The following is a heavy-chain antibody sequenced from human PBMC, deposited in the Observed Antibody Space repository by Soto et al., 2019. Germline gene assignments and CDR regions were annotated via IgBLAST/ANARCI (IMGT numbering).Heavy chain of an antibody. D-gene: IGHD5-12*01. CDR3: ATERDGYIPDAFDD. V-gene: IGHV3-23*01. CDR2: ISAGGGTT. J-gene: IGHJ3*01. CDR1: GFTFSNHA. Sequence: GGSLRLSCAASGFTFSNHAMNWVRQPPGKGLEWVSGISAGGGTTYHADSVKGRFTISRDNSKKTLYLQMSSLRADDTAIYYWATERDGYIPDAFDDWGQGTMVTVSS.